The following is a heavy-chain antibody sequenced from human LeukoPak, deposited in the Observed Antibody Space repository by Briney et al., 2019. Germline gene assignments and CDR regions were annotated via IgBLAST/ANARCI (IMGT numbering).Heavy chain of an antibody. CDR2: IRSDGSIK. D-gene: IGHD4-23*01. Sequence: PGGSLRLSCAASGFTFSGYGMHWVRQAPGKGLEWVAFIRSDGSIKYYADSVKGRFTISRDSSKNTLYLQMNSLRAEDTAVYYCARDLDYGGRGLDSWGQGTLVIVSS. CDR1: GFTFSGYG. J-gene: IGHJ4*02. CDR3: ARDLDYGGRGLDS. V-gene: IGHV3-30*02.